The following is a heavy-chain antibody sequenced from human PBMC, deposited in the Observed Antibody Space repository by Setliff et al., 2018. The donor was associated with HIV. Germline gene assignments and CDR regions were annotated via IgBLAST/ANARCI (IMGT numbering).Heavy chain of an antibody. D-gene: IGHD2-2*01. Sequence: PSETLSLTCTVSGGSISNSRYYWSWIRQPPGKGLEWIGSIYYSGSTYYNPSLKSRVTISVDTSKNQFSLKLSSVTAADAAVYYCARDPYCSSTSCYDYWGQGTLVTVSS. CDR2: IYYSGST. CDR3: ARDPYCSSTSCYDY. V-gene: IGHV4-39*02. J-gene: IGHJ4*02. CDR1: GGSISNSRYY.